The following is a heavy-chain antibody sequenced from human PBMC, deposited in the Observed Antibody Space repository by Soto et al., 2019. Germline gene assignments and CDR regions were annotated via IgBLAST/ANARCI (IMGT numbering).Heavy chain of an antibody. D-gene: IGHD3-3*01. Sequence: AAVKVSCKACGYTFTSYGISWVRQAPGQGLEWMGWISAYNGNTNYAQKLQGRVTMTTDTSTSTAYMELRSLRSDDTAVYYCARGRLADYYDFWSGYYSVPYYYGMDVWGQGTTVTVSS. V-gene: IGHV1-18*04. CDR3: ARGRLADYYDFWSGYYSVPYYYGMDV. J-gene: IGHJ6*02. CDR2: ISAYNGNT. CDR1: GYTFTSYG.